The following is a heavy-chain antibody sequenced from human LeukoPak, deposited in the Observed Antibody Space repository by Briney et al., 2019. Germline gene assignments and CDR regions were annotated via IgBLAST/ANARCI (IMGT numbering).Heavy chain of an antibody. CDR3: ARGLTLYCFDSIADAFDI. CDR1: GGSFSGYY. CDR2: INHSGST. V-gene: IGHV4-34*01. J-gene: IGHJ3*02. Sequence: SETLSLTCAASGGSFSGYYWSWIRQPPGKGLEWIGEINHSGSTNYNAYLKSRVTISVDTSKIQFSLKRSSVTAADTAVYYCARGLTLYCFDSIADAFDIWGQGTMVTVSS. D-gene: IGHD3-22*01.